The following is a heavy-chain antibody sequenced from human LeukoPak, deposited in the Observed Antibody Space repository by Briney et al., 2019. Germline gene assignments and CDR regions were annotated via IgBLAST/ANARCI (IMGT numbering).Heavy chain of an antibody. Sequence: GGSLRLSCAASGFTFSSYSMNWVRQAPGKGLEWVSAISGSGGSTYYADSVKGRFTISRDNSKNTLYLQMNSLRAEDTAVYYCAKFHSSRMVSYWGQGTLVTVSS. CDR1: GFTFSSYS. CDR2: ISGSGGST. D-gene: IGHD5-18*01. V-gene: IGHV3-23*01. J-gene: IGHJ4*02. CDR3: AKFHSSRMVSY.